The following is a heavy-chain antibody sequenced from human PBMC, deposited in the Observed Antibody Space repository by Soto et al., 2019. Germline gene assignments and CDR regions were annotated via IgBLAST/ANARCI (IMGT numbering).Heavy chain of an antibody. Sequence: EVQVVESGGGLVKPGGSLRLSCTFTFSMYSMNWVRQAPGKGLGWVASISSGSAYIKYAESVKGRFTISRDNAKNSLHLQMNSLRAEDTAIYHCARDQGGSYDSWFDPWAQGTLVTVSS. CDR1: TFSMYS. V-gene: IGHV3-21*06. CDR3: ARDQGGSYDSWFDP. J-gene: IGHJ5*02. CDR2: ISSGSAYI. D-gene: IGHD1-26*01.